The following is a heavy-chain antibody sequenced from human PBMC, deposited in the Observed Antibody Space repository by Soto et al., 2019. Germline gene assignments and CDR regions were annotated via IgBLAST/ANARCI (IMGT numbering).Heavy chain of an antibody. CDR3: ASSGEYCSGGSCYTFPY. J-gene: IGHJ4*02. CDR1: GGSISSGGYS. Sequence: QLQLQESGSGLVKPSQTLSLTCAVSGGSISSGGYSWSWIRQPPGKGLEWIGYIYHSGSTYYNPSLKSRVTISVERSKYQFALKLSSVTAADTAVYYCASSGEYCSGGSCYTFPYWGQGTLVTVSS. D-gene: IGHD2-15*01. V-gene: IGHV4-30-2*01. CDR2: IYHSGST.